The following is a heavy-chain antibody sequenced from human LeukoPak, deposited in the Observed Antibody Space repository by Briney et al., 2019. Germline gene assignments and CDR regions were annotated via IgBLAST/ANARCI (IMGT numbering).Heavy chain of an antibody. Sequence: GGSLRLSCAASGFTFSSYAMSWVRQAPGKGLEWVSAISGSGGSTYYADSVKGRFTISRDNSKNTLYLQMNSLRAEDTAAYYCAKDLTRTREPELFDYWGQGTLVTVSS. CDR2: ISGSGGST. CDR3: AKDLTRTREPELFDY. CDR1: GFTFSSYA. V-gene: IGHV3-23*01. D-gene: IGHD1-14*01. J-gene: IGHJ4*02.